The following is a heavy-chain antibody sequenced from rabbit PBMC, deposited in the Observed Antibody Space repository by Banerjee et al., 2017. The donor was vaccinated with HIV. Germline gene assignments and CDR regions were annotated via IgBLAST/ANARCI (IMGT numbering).Heavy chain of an antibody. V-gene: IGHV1S45*01. CDR3: VLSDAAYAYAFNL. Sequence: QQQLEESGGGLVKPGGSLTLTCKASGNDFSAYAISWVRQAPGKGLEWIGCTYVGNSGSIYYATWAKGRFTVSRTSSTTVTLQMTSLTAADTATYFCVLSDAAYAYAFNLWGQGTLVTVS. J-gene: IGHJ4*01. CDR1: GNDFSAYA. D-gene: IGHD6-1*01. CDR2: TYVGNSGSI.